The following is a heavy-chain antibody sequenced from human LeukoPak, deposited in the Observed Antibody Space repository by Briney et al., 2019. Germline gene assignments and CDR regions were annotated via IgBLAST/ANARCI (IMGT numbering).Heavy chain of an antibody. V-gene: IGHV3-33*01. J-gene: IGHJ6*02. Sequence: PGGSLRLSCAASGFTFSSYGMHWVRQAPGKGLEWVAVIWYDGSNKYYADSVKGRFTISRDNSKNTLYLQMNSLRAEDTAVYYCARDHSSSLDYYYYGMDVWGQGTTVTVSS. CDR1: GFTFSSYG. D-gene: IGHD6-6*01. CDR2: IWYDGSNK. CDR3: ARDHSSSLDYYYYGMDV.